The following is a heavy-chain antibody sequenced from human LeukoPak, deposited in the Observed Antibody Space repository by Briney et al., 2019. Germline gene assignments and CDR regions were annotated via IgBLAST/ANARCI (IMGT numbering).Heavy chain of an antibody. CDR1: GGTFSSYA. J-gene: IGHJ4*02. D-gene: IGHD3-9*01. V-gene: IGHV1-69*13. Sequence: SVKVSCKASGGTFSSYAISWVRQAPGQGLEWMGGIIPIFGTANYAQKFQGRVTITADESTSTAYMELSSLRSEDAAVYYCARGRGLRYFDWQMEYYFDYWGQGTLVTVSS. CDR2: IIPIFGTA. CDR3: ARGRGLRYFDWQMEYYFDY.